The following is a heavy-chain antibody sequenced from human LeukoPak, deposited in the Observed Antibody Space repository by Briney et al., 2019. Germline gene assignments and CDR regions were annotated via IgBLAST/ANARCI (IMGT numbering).Heavy chain of an antibody. V-gene: IGHV4-59*01. D-gene: IGHD3-10*01. Sequence: SETLSLTCTVSGGSISSYYWSWIRRPPGKGLEWIGYIYYSGSTNYNPSLKSRVTISVDTSKNQFSLKLSSVTAADTAVYYCAGSLVRFGELLWYYYYGMDVWGQGTTVTVSS. CDR1: GGSISSYY. CDR2: IYYSGST. CDR3: AGSLVRFGELLWYYYYGMDV. J-gene: IGHJ6*02.